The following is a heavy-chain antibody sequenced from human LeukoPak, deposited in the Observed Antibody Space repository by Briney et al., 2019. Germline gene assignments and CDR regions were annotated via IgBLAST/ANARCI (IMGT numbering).Heavy chain of an antibody. Sequence: GRSLRLSCAASGFTFDDYAMHWVRQAPGKGLEWVSGISWNSGSIGYADSVKGRFTISRDNAKNSLYLQMNSLRAEDTALYYCAKDTAASWSNYYCYYGMDVWGQGTTVTVSS. CDR3: AKDTAASWSNYYCYYGMDV. D-gene: IGHD6-13*01. V-gene: IGHV3-9*01. CDR1: GFTFDDYA. CDR2: ISWNSGSI. J-gene: IGHJ6*02.